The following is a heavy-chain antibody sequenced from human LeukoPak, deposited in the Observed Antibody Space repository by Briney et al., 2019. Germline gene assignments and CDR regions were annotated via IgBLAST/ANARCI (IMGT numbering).Heavy chain of an antibody. CDR2: IKQDGSGK. V-gene: IGHV3-7*01. Sequence: GGSLRLSCAASGFTFSSYWMNWVRQSPGKGLEWVADIKQDGSGKYYVDSVKGRFTISRDNAKNSLYLQMDSLRGEDTAVYYCARDLAEPGGYWGQGTLVTVSS. D-gene: IGHD1-14*01. J-gene: IGHJ4*02. CDR1: GFTFSSYW. CDR3: ARDLAEPGGY.